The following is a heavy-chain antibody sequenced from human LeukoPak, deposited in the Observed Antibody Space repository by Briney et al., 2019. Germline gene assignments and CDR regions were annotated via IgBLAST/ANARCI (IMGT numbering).Heavy chain of an antibody. CDR3: ARGPAYSNYWASYYYYMDV. V-gene: IGHV1-8*03. Sequence: AAVKVSFKPSGYTFTNYDINWVRQATGQGLEWVGWLNPNSGNTGYAEKFRGRATITRDTSITTAYMELTRVRSEASAVYYCARGPAYSNYWASYYYYMDVWGKGTTVTVSS. CDR2: LNPNSGNT. J-gene: IGHJ6*03. CDR1: GYTFTNYD. D-gene: IGHD4-11*01.